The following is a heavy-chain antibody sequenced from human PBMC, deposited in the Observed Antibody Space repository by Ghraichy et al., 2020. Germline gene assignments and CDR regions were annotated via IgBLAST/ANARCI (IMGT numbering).Heavy chain of an antibody. Sequence: GSLRLSCAASGFTFSSYAMHWVRQAPGKGLEWVAVISYDGSNKYYVDSVKGRFTISRDNSKNTLYLQMNSLRAEDTAVYYCARDKSGYYYYYGMDVWGQGTTVTVSS. V-gene: IGHV3-30*04. CDR1: GFTFSSYA. CDR3: ARDKSGYYYYYGMDV. CDR2: ISYDGSNK. J-gene: IGHJ6*02. D-gene: IGHD5-12*01.